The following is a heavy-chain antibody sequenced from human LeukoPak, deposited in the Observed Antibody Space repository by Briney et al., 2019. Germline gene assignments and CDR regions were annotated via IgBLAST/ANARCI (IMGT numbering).Heavy chain of an antibody. CDR3: ARDREGYSCGSWDHYFDY. J-gene: IGHJ4*02. V-gene: IGHV3-21*01. CDR2: ISSSSSYI. D-gene: IGHD5-18*01. Sequence: GGSLRLSCVASGFTFSSYSMNWVRQAPGKGLEWVSSISSSSSYIYYADSVKGRFTISRDNAKNSLYLQMNSLRAEDTAVYYCARDREGYSCGSWDHYFDYWGQGTLVTVSS. CDR1: GFTFSSYS.